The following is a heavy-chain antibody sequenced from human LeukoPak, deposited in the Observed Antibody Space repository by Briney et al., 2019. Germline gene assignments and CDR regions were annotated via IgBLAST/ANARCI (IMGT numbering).Heavy chain of an antibody. CDR1: GYTFTSYE. Sequence: ASVKVSCKASGYTFTSYEINWVRQATGQGLEWMGWMNPNSGNTGYAQKFQGRVTTTRNTSISTAYMELSSLRSEDTAVYYCARGSSSLRYFDWLLGPADAFDIWGQGTMVTVSS. CDR2: MNPNSGNT. J-gene: IGHJ3*02. V-gene: IGHV1-8*01. D-gene: IGHD3-9*01. CDR3: ARGSSSLRYFDWLLGPADAFDI.